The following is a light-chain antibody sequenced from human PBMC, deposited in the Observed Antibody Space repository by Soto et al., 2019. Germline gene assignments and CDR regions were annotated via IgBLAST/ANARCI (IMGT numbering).Light chain of an antibody. CDR3: QSYDSSLGAWV. CDR1: SSNLGAGFD. V-gene: IGLV1-40*01. CDR2: GNI. J-gene: IGLJ3*02. Sequence: QPMLTQPPSVSGAPGQRVTVSCTGGSSNLGAGFDVHWYQQLPGTAPKVVIYGNINRPSGVPDRFSGSKSGTSDSLAITGLQTEDEADYYCQSYDSSLGAWVFGGGTKLTVL.